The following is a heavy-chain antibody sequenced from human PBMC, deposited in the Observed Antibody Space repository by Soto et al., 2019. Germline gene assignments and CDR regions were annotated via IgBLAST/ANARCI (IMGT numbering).Heavy chain of an antibody. CDR3: ARFDYYGSSGYDY. D-gene: IGHD3-22*01. Sequence: SETLSLTCTVSGGSVSSDGYYWSWIRQPPGKGLEWIGYIYYSGSTNYNPSLESRVSISLDTSKNQFSLKLSSMTAADTAVYYCARFDYYGSSGYDYWGQGALVTVSS. J-gene: IGHJ4*02. CDR2: IYYSGST. CDR1: GGSVSSDGYY. V-gene: IGHV4-61*08.